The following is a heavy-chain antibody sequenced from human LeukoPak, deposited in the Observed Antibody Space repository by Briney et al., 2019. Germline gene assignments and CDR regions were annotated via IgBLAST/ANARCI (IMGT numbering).Heavy chain of an antibody. CDR3: ARYFGDPQGMDV. Sequence: GGSLRLSCAASGFIFSDYAMNWVRQAPGKGLEWISYISGDSITTYDADSVKGRFTISRDNVKNSLYLQMNSLRDEDTAVYYCARYFGDPQGMDVWGQGTTVTVSS. CDR1: GFIFSDYA. V-gene: IGHV3-48*02. D-gene: IGHD3-10*01. J-gene: IGHJ6*02. CDR2: ISGDSITT.